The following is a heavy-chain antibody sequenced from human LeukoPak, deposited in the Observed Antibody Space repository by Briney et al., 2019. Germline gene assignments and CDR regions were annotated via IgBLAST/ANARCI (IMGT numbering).Heavy chain of an antibody. Sequence: ASVKVSCKASGGTFSSYAISWVRQAPGQGLEWMGWISAYNGNTNYAQKLQGRVTMTTDTSTSTAYMELRSLRSDDTAVYYCARVIISNPFFDYWGQGTLVTVSS. CDR1: GGTFSSYA. V-gene: IGHV1-18*01. J-gene: IGHJ4*02. CDR3: ARVIISNPFFDY. D-gene: IGHD3-10*01. CDR2: ISAYNGNT.